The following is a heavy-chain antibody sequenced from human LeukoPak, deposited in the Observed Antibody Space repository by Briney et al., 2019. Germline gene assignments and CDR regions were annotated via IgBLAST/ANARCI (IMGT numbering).Heavy chain of an antibody. CDR2: IYYSGST. D-gene: IGHD6-19*01. V-gene: IGHV4-59*01. Sequence: SETLSLTCTVSGGSISSYYWSWIRQPPGKGLEWIGYIYYSGSTNYNPSLKSRVTISVDTSKNQFSLKLSSVTAADTAVYYCARERASRGWYNDYWGQGTLVTVSS. J-gene: IGHJ4*02. CDR1: GGSISSYY. CDR3: ARERASRGWYNDY.